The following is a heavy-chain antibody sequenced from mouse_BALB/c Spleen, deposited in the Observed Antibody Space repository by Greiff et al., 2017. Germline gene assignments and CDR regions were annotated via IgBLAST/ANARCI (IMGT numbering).Heavy chain of an antibody. CDR3: ARYYGNYRGYYAMDY. J-gene: IGHJ4*01. CDR1: GYTFSSYW. D-gene: IGHD2-1*01. CDR2: ILPGSGST. V-gene: IGHV1-9*01. Sequence: QVQLQQSGAELMKPGASVKISCKSTGYTFSSYWIEWVKQRPGHGLEWIGEILPGSGSTNYNEKFKGKATFTADTSSNTAYMQLSSLTSEDSAVYYCARYYGNYRGYYAMDYGGQGTSVTVSS.